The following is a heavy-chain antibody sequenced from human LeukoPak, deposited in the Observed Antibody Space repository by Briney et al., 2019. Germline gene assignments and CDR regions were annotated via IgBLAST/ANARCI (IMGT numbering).Heavy chain of an antibody. CDR2: ICYSRSN. J-gene: IGHJ3*02. D-gene: IGHD3-22*01. Sequence: PSESLTLTCTASGCTISSYDWSWVRQPPGKGLEWIGYICYSRSNNYNPSLKSGIAIFANASKNHSSLKLLSVTTPDTADEYGWGPRGYFYDSSGPNVFDIWGQRTMVTVSS. V-gene: IGHV4-59*01. CDR1: GCTISSYD. CDR3: WGPRGYFYDSSGPNVFDI.